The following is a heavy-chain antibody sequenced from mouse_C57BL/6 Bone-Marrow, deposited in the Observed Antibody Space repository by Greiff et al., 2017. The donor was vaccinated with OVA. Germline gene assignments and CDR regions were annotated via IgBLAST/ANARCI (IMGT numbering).Heavy chain of an antibody. Sequence: EVQLQQSGPELVKPGASVKMSCKASGYTFTDYNMHWVKQSHGKSLEWIGYINPNNGGTSYNQKFKGKATLTVNKSSSTAYMELRSLTSEDSAVYYCARYYYGSSPWFAYWGQGTLVTVSA. CDR3: ARYYYGSSPWFAY. J-gene: IGHJ3*01. CDR1: GYTFTDYN. D-gene: IGHD1-1*01. V-gene: IGHV1-22*01. CDR2: INPNNGGT.